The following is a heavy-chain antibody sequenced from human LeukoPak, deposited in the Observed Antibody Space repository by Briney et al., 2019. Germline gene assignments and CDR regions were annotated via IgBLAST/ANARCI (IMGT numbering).Heavy chain of an antibody. CDR1: GFTFSSYW. Sequence: GGSLRLSCAASGFTFSSYWMSWVRQAPGKGLEGVANIKQDGSEKYYVDSVKGRFTISGDNAKNTLYLQMNSLRAEDTAVYYCARSGRGGAFDIWGHGTMVTVSS. V-gene: IGHV3-7*01. J-gene: IGHJ3*02. D-gene: IGHD1-26*01. CDR3: ARSGRGGAFDI. CDR2: IKQDGSEK.